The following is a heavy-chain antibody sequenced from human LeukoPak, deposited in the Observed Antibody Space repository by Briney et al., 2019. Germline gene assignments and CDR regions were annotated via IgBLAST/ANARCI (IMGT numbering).Heavy chain of an antibody. V-gene: IGHV4-30-4*08. Sequence: SETLSLTCTVSGGSISSGDYYWSWIRQPPGKGLEWIGYIYYSGSTYYNPSLKSRVTISVDTSKNQFSLKLSSVTAADTAVYYCARDLRLRGYYYYMDVWGKGTTVTVSS. CDR3: ARDLRLRGYYYYMDV. CDR2: IYYSGST. J-gene: IGHJ6*03. D-gene: IGHD3-10*01. CDR1: GGSISSGDYY.